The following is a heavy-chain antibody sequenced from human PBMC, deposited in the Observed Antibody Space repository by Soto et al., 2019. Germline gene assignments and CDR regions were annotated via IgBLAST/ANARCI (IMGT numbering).Heavy chain of an antibody. CDR1: GYTFTGYY. CDR2: INPNRGGT. V-gene: IGHV1-2*04. CDR3: GRDAGRSVRAGGFGF. Sequence: QVQLVQSGAEVKKPGASVKVSCKASGYTFTGYYMHWVRQAPGQGLEWMGWINPNRGGTNYSQKCQGWGTMNMHTGMSTAYQEQRRLNSDDTAVYYCGRDAGRSVRAGGFGFWGQGTLVTVSS. J-gene: IGHJ4*02. D-gene: IGHD3-16*01.